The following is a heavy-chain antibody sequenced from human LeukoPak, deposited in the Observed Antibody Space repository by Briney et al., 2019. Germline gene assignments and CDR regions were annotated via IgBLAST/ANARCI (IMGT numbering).Heavy chain of an antibody. CDR3: ARVAAAGQDY. Sequence: SETLSLTCTVSGGSISNYYWSWIRQPPGKGLEWIGYISYSGSTNYNPPLRSRVTISVDTSKNQFSLNLRSVTAADTAVYYCARVAAAGQDYWGQGTLVTVSS. CDR1: GGSISNYY. D-gene: IGHD6-13*01. CDR2: ISYSGST. J-gene: IGHJ4*02. V-gene: IGHV4-59*01.